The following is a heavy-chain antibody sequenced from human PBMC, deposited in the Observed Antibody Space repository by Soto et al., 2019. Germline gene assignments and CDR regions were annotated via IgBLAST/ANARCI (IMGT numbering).Heavy chain of an antibody. CDR1: GFTFSSYG. V-gene: IGHV3-33*01. J-gene: IGHJ4*02. D-gene: IGHD5-12*01. CDR2: IWYDGSNK. Sequence: GGSLRLSCAAFGFTFSSYGMHWVRQAPGKGLEWVAVIWYDGSNKYYADSVKGRFTISRDNSKNTLYLQMNSLRAEDTAVYYCARDNSGYDYWDYWGQGTLVTVSS. CDR3: ARDNSGYDYWDY.